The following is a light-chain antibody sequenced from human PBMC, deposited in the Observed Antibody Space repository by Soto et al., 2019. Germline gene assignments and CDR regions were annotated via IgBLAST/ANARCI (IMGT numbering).Light chain of an antibody. J-gene: IGKJ4*01. CDR2: KAS. CDR1: QPIDSW. V-gene: IGKV1-5*03. Sequence: EIQMTQLPSTLSASVGDRVTITCRASQPIDSWVAWYQQKPRKAPKLLIFKASILQSGVPARFSGSGSGAEFPLTSSSLQHDDVATYYCQHYASYSSLTFGGGTKVEI. CDR3: QHYASYSSLT.